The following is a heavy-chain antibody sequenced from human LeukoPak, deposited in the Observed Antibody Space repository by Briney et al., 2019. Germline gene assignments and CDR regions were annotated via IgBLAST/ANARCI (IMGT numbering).Heavy chain of an antibody. Sequence: ASVKVSCKASGYTFTGYYMHWVRQAPGQGLEWMGWINPNSGGTNYAQKFQGRVTMTRDTSISTAYMELSRLRSDDTAVYYCARDRLVAARPGDYYYYYGMDVWGQGTTVTVSS. J-gene: IGHJ6*02. CDR2: INPNSGGT. CDR3: ARDRLVAARPGDYYYYYGMDV. CDR1: GYTFTGYY. V-gene: IGHV1-2*02. D-gene: IGHD6-6*01.